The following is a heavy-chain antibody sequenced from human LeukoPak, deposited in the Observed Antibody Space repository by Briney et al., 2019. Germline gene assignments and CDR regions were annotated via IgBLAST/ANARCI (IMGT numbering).Heavy chain of an antibody. CDR2: INPSGGST. CDR1: GYTFTSYY. J-gene: IGHJ4*02. CDR3: ARELPVLRFLEWSPFDY. Sequence: ASVKVSCKASGYTFTSYYMHWVRQAPGQGLEWMGIINPSGGSTSYAQKFQGRVTMTRDTSMSTVYMELSSLRSEDTAVYYCARELPVLRFLEWSPFDYWGQGTLVTVSS. D-gene: IGHD3-3*01. V-gene: IGHV1-46*01.